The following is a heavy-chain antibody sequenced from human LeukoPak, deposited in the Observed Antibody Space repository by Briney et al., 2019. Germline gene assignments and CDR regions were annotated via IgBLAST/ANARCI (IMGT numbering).Heavy chain of an antibody. J-gene: IGHJ5*02. Sequence: GWSLRLSCAASGFTFSDYYMSWIRQAPGKVLEWVSYISSSSSYTNYADSVKGRFTISRDNAKNSLYLQMNSLRAEDTAVYYCARDLQSGSSKSGLDPWGQGTLITVSS. CDR1: GFTFSDYY. CDR2: ISSSSSYT. CDR3: ARDLQSGSSKSGLDP. D-gene: IGHD6-13*01. V-gene: IGHV3-11*05.